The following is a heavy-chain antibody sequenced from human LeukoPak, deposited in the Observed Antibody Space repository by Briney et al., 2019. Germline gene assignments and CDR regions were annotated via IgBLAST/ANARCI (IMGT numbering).Heavy chain of an antibody. CDR2: INPSGGST. Sequence: ASVKVSCKASGYTFTGYYMHWVRQAPGQGLEWMGWINPSGGSTTYAQKFQGRVTMTRDTSTSTAYMELSSLRSEDTAVYYCAKDKEALKNWDYWGQGTLVTVSS. J-gene: IGHJ4*02. D-gene: IGHD1-1*01. CDR3: AKDKEALKNWDY. V-gene: IGHV1-46*01. CDR1: GYTFTGYY.